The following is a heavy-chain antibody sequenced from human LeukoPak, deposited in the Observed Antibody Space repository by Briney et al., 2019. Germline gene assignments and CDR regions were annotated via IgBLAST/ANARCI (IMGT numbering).Heavy chain of an antibody. D-gene: IGHD4/OR15-4a*01. CDR2: IYYSGST. Sequence: SQTLSLTCTVSGGSISSGGYYWSWIRQHPGKGLEWIGYIYYSGSTYYNPSLKSRVAISVDTSKNQFSLKLSPVTAADTAVYYCARGRPMVGFDYWGQGTLVTVSS. CDR3: ARGRPMVGFDY. CDR1: GGSISSGGYY. V-gene: IGHV4-31*03. J-gene: IGHJ4*02.